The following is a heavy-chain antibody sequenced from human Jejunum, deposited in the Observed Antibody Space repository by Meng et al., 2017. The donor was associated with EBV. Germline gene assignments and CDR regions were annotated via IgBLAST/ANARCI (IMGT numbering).Heavy chain of an antibody. D-gene: IGHD2-21*02. CDR1: GGSFSDYS. J-gene: IGHJ4*02. CDR2: INRSGSS. Sequence: QVQLQQWGAGLLKPSETLSLTCAGHGGSFSDYSWTWIRQSPDKGLEWIGEINRSGSSSYNPSLKSRVTMSVDPSKNHFSLRLSSVSAADTAVYYCARGGLVCPGPSGGDCHTFYFEYWGQGNLVTVSS. CDR3: ARGGLVCPGPSGGDCHTFYFEY. V-gene: IGHV4-34*01.